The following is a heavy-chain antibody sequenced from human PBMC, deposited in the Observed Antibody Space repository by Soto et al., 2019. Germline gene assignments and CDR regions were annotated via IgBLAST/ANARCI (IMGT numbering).Heavy chain of an antibody. J-gene: IGHJ4*02. CDR3: ARAYEGDYFDY. CDR1: GFTFSSYA. D-gene: IGHD3-16*01. V-gene: IGHV3-30-3*01. Sequence: SLRLSCAASGFTFSSYAMHLVRQAPGKGLEWVAVISYDGSNKYYADSVKGRFTISRDNSKNTLYLQMNSLRAEDTAVYYCARAYEGDYFDYWGQGTLVTVS. CDR2: ISYDGSNK.